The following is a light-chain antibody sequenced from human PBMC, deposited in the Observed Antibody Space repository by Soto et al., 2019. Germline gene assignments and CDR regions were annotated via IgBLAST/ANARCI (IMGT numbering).Light chain of an antibody. Sequence: DIQMTQSPSTLSASVGDRVTITCRASQTISSWLAWYQQIPGKAPKLLIYDASNLESGVPSRFSGSGSGTEFTLTISSLQPEDFAVYYCQQYENYWTFGQGTKVDNK. J-gene: IGKJ1*01. V-gene: IGKV1-5*01. CDR3: QQYENYWT. CDR1: QTISSW. CDR2: DAS.